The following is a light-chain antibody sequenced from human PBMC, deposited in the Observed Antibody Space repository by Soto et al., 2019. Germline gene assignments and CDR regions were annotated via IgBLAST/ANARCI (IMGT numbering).Light chain of an antibody. Sequence: EIVLTQSPATLSLSPGERATLSCSASQSVSSYLAWYQQKPGQAPRLLIYDASNRATGIPARFSGSGSGTEFTLTSSILEPEDFAVYYCQQRSNWPPGFTFGPGTKVDIK. CDR2: DAS. CDR1: QSVSSY. J-gene: IGKJ3*01. CDR3: QQRSNWPPGFT. V-gene: IGKV3-11*01.